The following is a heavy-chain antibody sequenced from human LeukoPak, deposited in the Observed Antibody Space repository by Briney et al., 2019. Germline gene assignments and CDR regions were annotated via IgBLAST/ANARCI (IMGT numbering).Heavy chain of an antibody. V-gene: IGHV3-74*01. J-gene: IGHJ1*01. CDR3: ARAPSEVGGYYPEYFRH. D-gene: IGHD3-22*01. Sequence: GGSLRLSCAASGFSFSSYWMHWVRQAPGKGLVWVSRIKSDGKTNYADSVKGRFTISRDNAKNTVSLQMNSLRAEDTGVYYCARAPSEVGGYYPEYFRHWGQGTLVTVSS. CDR2: IKSDGKT. CDR1: GFSFSSYW.